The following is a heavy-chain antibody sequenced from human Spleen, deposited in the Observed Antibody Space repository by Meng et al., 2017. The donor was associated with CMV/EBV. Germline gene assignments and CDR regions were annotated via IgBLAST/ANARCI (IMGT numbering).Heavy chain of an antibody. V-gene: IGHV1-2*02. CDR2: INSNSGDT. J-gene: IGHJ6*02. D-gene: IGHD1-26*01. Sequence: ASVKVSCKASGYTFTGYYMHWVRQAPGQGLEWMGWINSNSGDTNYAQKFQGRVTMTRDTSISTAYMELTSLRSDDTAVYYCARVGPIVGATDYYYGMDVWGQGTTVTVSS. CDR1: GYTFTGYY. CDR3: ARVGPIVGATDYYYGMDV.